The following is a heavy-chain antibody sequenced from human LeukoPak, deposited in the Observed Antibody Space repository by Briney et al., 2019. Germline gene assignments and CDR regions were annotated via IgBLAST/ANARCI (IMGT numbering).Heavy chain of an antibody. D-gene: IGHD3-9*01. V-gene: IGHV1-18*01. CDR1: GYTFTSYG. Sequence: ASVKVSCKASGYTFTSYGISWVRQAPGQGLEWMGWISAYNGNTNYAQKLQGRVTMTADTSTSTAYMKLRSLRSDDTAVYYCARENYDILTGYYYFDYWGQGTLVTVSS. J-gene: IGHJ4*02. CDR3: ARENYDILTGYYYFDY. CDR2: ISAYNGNT.